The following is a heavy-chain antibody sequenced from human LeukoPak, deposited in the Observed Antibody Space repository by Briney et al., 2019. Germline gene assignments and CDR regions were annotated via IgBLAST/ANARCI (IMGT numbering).Heavy chain of an antibody. CDR3: AKAPIQLTMILDY. J-gene: IGHJ4*02. CDR1: GFTFSSYS. CDR2: ISGSGGRT. V-gene: IGHV3-23*01. Sequence: GGSLRLSCAASGFTFSSYSMSWVRQAPGGGLEWVSAISGSGGRTYYADSVKGRFTISRDNSKNTLYLQMNSLRAEDTAVYYCAKAPIQLTMILDYWGQGTLVTVSS. D-gene: IGHD3-22*01.